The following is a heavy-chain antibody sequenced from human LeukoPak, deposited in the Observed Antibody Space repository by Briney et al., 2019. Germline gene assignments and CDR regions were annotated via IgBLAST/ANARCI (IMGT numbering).Heavy chain of an antibody. CDR2: ISAYNGNT. CDR3: AHILTGYYMDY. Sequence: GASVKVSCKASGYTFNSYGFGWVRQAPGQGLEWMGWISAYNGNTNYAQKLQGRVTMTTDTSTTTAYMELGSLSSDDTAVYYCAHILTGYYMDYWGQGTLVTVSS. V-gene: IGHV1-18*01. J-gene: IGHJ4*02. CDR1: GYTFNSYG. D-gene: IGHD3-9*01.